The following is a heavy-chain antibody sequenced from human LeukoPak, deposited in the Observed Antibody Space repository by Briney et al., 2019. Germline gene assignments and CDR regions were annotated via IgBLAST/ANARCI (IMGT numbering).Heavy chain of an antibody. Sequence: SWFRQAPGKGLEWIGEIYHSGSTNYNPSLKSRVTISVDKSKNQFSLKLSSVTAADTAVYYRARAPSGASLIDYWGQGTLVTVSS. CDR3: ARAPSGASLIDY. J-gene: IGHJ4*02. D-gene: IGHD2-15*01. V-gene: IGHV4-4*02. CDR2: IYHSGST.